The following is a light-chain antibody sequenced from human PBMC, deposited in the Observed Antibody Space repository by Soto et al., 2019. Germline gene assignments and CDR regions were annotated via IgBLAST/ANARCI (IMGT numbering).Light chain of an antibody. V-gene: IGKV1-39*02. J-gene: IGKJ5*01. CDR2: AAS. Sequence: DIQMTQSPVSLSASVGDRFTITCRASETISTFLNWYQQKPGKAPKVLIFAASSLQSGVPARFSGSGSGTEFTLTISSLQSEGFAVYYCQKYNNWPINCGKGKRLEIK. CDR1: ETISTF. CDR3: QKYNNWPIN.